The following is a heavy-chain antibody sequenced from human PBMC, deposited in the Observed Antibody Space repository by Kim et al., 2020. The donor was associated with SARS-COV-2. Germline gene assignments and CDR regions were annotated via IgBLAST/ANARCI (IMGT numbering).Heavy chain of an antibody. J-gene: IGHJ3*02. D-gene: IGHD7-27*01. CDR1: GFTFSSYW. Sequence: GGSLRLSCAASGFTFSSYWMSWVRQAPGKGLEWVANIKQDGSEKYYVDSVKGRFTISRDNARNSLYLQMNSLRAEDTAVYYCARGGGSHWGDVLDIWGQWTCVTVSS. V-gene: IGHV3-7*01. CDR3: ARGGGSHWGDVLDI. CDR2: IKQDGSEK.